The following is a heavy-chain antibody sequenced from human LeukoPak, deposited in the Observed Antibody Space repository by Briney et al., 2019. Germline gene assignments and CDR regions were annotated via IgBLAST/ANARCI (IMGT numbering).Heavy chain of an antibody. CDR1: GGSISSYY. V-gene: IGHV4-4*07. Sequence: SETLSLTCNVSGGSISSYYWSWIRQPAGKGLEWIGRIYASGSTDYNPSLKSRVSMSVDTSKIQFSLKLNSVTAADTAMYFCARASYSSSYYFFDYWGQGSLVTVSS. D-gene: IGHD6-13*01. J-gene: IGHJ4*02. CDR2: IYASGST. CDR3: ARASYSSSYYFFDY.